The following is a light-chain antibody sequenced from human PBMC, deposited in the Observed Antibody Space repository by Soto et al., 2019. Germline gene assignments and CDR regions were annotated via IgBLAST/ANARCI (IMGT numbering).Light chain of an antibody. Sequence: DIVLTQSPATLSLSPGERATLSCRASQSVSSSYLAWYQQKPGQAPRLLIYGASSRATGVPDRFSGNGSGTDFTLTITRLEPEDFALYYCQQYGDSPITFGQGTRLEI. V-gene: IGKV3-20*01. CDR1: QSVSSSY. CDR2: GAS. CDR3: QQYGDSPIT. J-gene: IGKJ5*01.